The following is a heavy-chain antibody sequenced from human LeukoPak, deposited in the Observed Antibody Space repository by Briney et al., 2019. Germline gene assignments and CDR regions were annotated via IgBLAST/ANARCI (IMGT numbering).Heavy chain of an antibody. Sequence: GGALRLSCAASGFTFSSSGMRWVREAPGTGRGWVAFIRYDGSNKYYAASVKGRVTISRDNFKNPLFLQMNSLRAEDTAVYYCACGLWGPDTVTTGYDYWGQGTLVTVSS. D-gene: IGHD4-11*01. J-gene: IGHJ4*02. CDR3: ACGLWGPDTVTTGYDY. CDR1: GFTFSSSG. CDR2: IRYDGSNK. V-gene: IGHV3-30*02.